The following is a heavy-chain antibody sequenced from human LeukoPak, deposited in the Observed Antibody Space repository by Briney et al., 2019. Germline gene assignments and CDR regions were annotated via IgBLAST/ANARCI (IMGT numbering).Heavy chain of an antibody. V-gene: IGHV1-69*13. D-gene: IGHD5-12*01. CDR3: ARPSNIVATSYFDY. CDR1: GGTFSSYA. J-gene: IGHJ4*02. CDR2: IIPIFGTA. Sequence: SVKVSCKASGGTFSSYAISWVRQAPGQGPEWMGGIIPIFGTANYAQKFQGRVTITADESTSTAYMELSSLRSEDTAVYYCARPSNIVATSYFDYWGQGTLVTVSS.